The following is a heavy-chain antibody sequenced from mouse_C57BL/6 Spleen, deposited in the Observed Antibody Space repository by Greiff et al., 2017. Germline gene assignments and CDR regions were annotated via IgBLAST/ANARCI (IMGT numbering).Heavy chain of an antibody. CDR2: IDPEDGET. V-gene: IGHV14-2*01. CDR1: GFNIKDYY. J-gene: IGHJ1*03. CDR3: ARREGGYYASWYFDV. Sequence: EVQLQQSGAELVKPGASVKLSCTASGFNIKDYYMHWVKQRTEQGLEWIGRIDPEDGETKYAPKFPGKATITADTSSNTAYLQLSSLTSEDTAVYYCARREGGYYASWYFDVWGTGTTVTVSS. D-gene: IGHD2-3*01.